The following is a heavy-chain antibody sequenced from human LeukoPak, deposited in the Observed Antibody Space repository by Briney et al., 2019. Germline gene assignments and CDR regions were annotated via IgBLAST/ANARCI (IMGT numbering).Heavy chain of an antibody. J-gene: IGHJ1*01. D-gene: IGHD3-3*01. V-gene: IGHV4-30-4*08. CDR1: GGSISSGDYY. CDR3: ARGPFWSGFEYFQH. Sequence: PSETLSLTCTVSGGSISSGDYYWSWIRQPAGKGLEWIGYIYYSGSTYYNPSLKSRVTISVDTSKNQFSLKLSSVTAADTAVYYCARGPFWSGFEYFQHWGQGTLVTVSS. CDR2: IYYSGST.